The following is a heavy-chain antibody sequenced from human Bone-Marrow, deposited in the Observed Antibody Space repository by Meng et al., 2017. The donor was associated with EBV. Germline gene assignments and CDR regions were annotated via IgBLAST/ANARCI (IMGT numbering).Heavy chain of an antibody. CDR2: ISGSGGTT. Sequence: EVQLLESGGGLVQPGGSLSLPCVASRFRFSSFAMTWVRQAPGKGLEWVSTISGSGGTTWYTDSVMGRFTISRDNSKNTLYLQMNSLRAEDTAVYYCAKDLGTMVRGSDYWGQGTLVTVSS. J-gene: IGHJ4*02. CDR1: RFRFSSFA. CDR3: AKDLGTMVRGSDY. D-gene: IGHD3-10*01. V-gene: IGHV3-23*01.